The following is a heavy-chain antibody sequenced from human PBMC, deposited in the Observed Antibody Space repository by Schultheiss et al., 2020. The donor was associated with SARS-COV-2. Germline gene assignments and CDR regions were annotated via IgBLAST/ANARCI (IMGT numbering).Heavy chain of an antibody. CDR2: IYFTGIT. CDR3: ARAARVEQLFSVRGGHLDY. CDR1: GASISSYY. D-gene: IGHD3-10*01. Sequence: SETLSLTCTVSGASISSYYWSWIRQPPGKGLDPIGNIYFTGITKYNPSLKSRVTISIDTSKKQFSLKLGSVTAADTAVYYCARAARVEQLFSVRGGHLDYWGRGTQVTVSS. J-gene: IGHJ4*02. V-gene: IGHV4-59*01.